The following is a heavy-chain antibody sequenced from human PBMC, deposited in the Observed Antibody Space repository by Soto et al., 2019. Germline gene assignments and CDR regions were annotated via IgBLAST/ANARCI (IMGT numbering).Heavy chain of an antibody. Sequence: ASVKVSCKVSGYTLTDTHLSVHWVRQAPGKGLEWMGGFDPEDGEVIHPQKFQGRVIMTEDRVTITRDTSATTAYMELSSLRSVDTAVYYCARVPHYYYYALDVWGQGTTVTVSS. V-gene: IGHV1-24*01. J-gene: IGHJ6*02. CDR2: FDPEDGEV. CDR1: GYTLTDTHLS. CDR3: ARVPHYYYYALDV.